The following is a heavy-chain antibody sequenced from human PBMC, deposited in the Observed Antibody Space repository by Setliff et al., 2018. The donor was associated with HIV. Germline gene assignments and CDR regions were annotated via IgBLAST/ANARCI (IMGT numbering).Heavy chain of an antibody. Sequence: ASVKVSCKASGYTFTDYYMHWVRQAPGQGLEWMGWINPKSGGTNSALKFQGRVTMTRDTSISTAYMELSRLRSDDTAVYYCARDGGGVIITGGLDVWGQGTTVTVSS. CDR3: ARDGGGVIITGGLDV. D-gene: IGHD3-10*01. CDR1: GYTFTDYY. CDR2: INPKSGGT. V-gene: IGHV1-2*02. J-gene: IGHJ6*02.